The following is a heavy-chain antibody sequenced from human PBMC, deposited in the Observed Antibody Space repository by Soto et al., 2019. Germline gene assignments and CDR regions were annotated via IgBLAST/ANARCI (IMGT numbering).Heavy chain of an antibody. CDR2: ISSSGSTI. D-gene: IGHD2-2*02. CDR1: GFTFSSYE. V-gene: IGHV3-48*03. J-gene: IGHJ6*02. Sequence: PGGSLRLSCAASGFTFSSYEMNWVRQAPGKGLEWVSYISSSGSTIYYADSVKGRFTISRDNAKNSLYLQMNSLRAEDTAVYYCARDRIVVVPAAISPYYYYGMDVWGQGTTVTVSS. CDR3: ARDRIVVVPAAISPYYYYGMDV.